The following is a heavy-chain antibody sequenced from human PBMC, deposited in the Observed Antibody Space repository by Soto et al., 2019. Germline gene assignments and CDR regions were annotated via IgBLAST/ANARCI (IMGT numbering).Heavy chain of an antibody. CDR3: ARQGDGSGSYGRRFDP. D-gene: IGHD3-10*01. J-gene: IGHJ5*02. Sequence: SETLCLTCTVSGGSISSSSYYWGWIRQPPGKGLEWIGSIYYSGSTYYNPSLKSRVTISVDTSKNQFSLKLSSVTAADTAVYYCARQGDGSGSYGRRFDPWGQGTLVTVSS. CDR2: IYYSGST. CDR1: GGSISSSSYY. V-gene: IGHV4-39*01.